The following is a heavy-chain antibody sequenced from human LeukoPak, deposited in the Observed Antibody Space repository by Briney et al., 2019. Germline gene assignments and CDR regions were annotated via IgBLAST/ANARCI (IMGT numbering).Heavy chain of an antibody. Sequence: SETLSLTCTVSGGSISSGDYYWSRIRQPPGKGLEWIGYIYYSGSTYYNPSLKSRVTISVDTSKNQFSLKLSSVTAADTAVYYCARVGGVVVPAALFDYWGQGTLVTVSS. CDR2: IYYSGST. J-gene: IGHJ4*02. D-gene: IGHD2-2*01. V-gene: IGHV4-30-4*08. CDR3: ARVGGVVVPAALFDY. CDR1: GGSISSGDYY.